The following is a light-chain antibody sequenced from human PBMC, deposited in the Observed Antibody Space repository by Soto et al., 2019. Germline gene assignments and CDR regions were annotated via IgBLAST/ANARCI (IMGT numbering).Light chain of an antibody. J-gene: IGKJ1*01. V-gene: IGKV1-5*01. Sequence: IQMTQSPATLSVSVGDNVTITCRASQSLSSWLAWYQQKPGKAPKLLIYDASSLESGVPSRFSGSGSGTEFTLTIISLQPDDFATYYCQQHNSYSWTFGQGTKVDIK. CDR2: DAS. CDR3: QQHNSYSWT. CDR1: QSLSSW.